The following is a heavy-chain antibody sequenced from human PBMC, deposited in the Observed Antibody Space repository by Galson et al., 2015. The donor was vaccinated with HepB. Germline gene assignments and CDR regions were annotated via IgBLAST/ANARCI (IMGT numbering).Heavy chain of an antibody. J-gene: IGHJ4*02. D-gene: IGHD3-16*01. CDR3: AKGGTGRIGMMTNRSLGFDH. Sequence: SLRLSCASSGFSFSNYAIHWVRQAPGKGLEWMAVISYDGSFRYYSDSVKGRFTVSRDPSRNILYLQMTSLRVDDTAGYYCAKGGTGRIGMMTNRSLGFDHWGQGTLVIVSS. CDR1: GFSFSNYA. V-gene: IGHV3-30*18. CDR2: ISYDGSFR.